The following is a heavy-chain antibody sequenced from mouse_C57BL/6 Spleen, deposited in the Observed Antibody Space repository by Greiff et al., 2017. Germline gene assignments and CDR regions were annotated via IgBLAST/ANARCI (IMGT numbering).Heavy chain of an antibody. J-gene: IGHJ2*01. CDR1: GFTFSDYG. CDR3: ARPFNWDVGYFDY. D-gene: IGHD4-1*01. Sequence: EVKLMESGGGLVKPGGSLKLSCAASGFTFSDYGMHWVRQAPEKGLEWVAYISSGSSTLYYADTVKGRFTISRDNDKNTLFLQMTSLRSEDTAMYYCARPFNWDVGYFDYWGQGTTLTVSS. CDR2: ISSGSSTL. V-gene: IGHV5-17*01.